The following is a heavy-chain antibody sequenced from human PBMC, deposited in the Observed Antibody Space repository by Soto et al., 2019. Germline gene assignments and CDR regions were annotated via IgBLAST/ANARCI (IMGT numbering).Heavy chain of an antibody. Sequence: QGQLVQSGAEVKQPGASVKVSCKASGYSFSTYGISWVRQAPGQGLEWMGWISGYNGDTKYGQKFQGRVTMTIDTSTTTAYLELRRLTHEDTAVYFCAKNGHPPYYYYGMDVWGQGTTFTVSS. CDR2: ISGYNGDT. CDR1: GYSFSTYG. CDR3: AKNGHPPYYYYGMDV. D-gene: IGHD2-8*01. V-gene: IGHV1-18*01. J-gene: IGHJ6*02.